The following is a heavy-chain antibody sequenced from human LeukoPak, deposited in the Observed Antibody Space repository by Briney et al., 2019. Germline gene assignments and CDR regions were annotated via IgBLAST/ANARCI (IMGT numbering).Heavy chain of an antibody. CDR1: GYSFTSYW. V-gene: IGHV5-51*01. CDR2: IYPGDSDT. Sequence: GESLKISCTGSGYSFTSYWIGWVRQMPGKGLEWMGLIYPGDSDTRYSPSFQGQVTFSVDASISTAYLQLSGLRASDTAMYYCARRTYCSGGSCYLDWWGQGTLVTVSS. D-gene: IGHD2-15*01. CDR3: ARRTYCSGGSCYLDW. J-gene: IGHJ4*02.